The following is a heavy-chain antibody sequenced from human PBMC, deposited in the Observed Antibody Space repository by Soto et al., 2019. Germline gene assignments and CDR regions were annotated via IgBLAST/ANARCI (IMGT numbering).Heavy chain of an antibody. CDR3: ARDKITGLFDY. V-gene: IGHV4-59*12. J-gene: IGHJ4*02. D-gene: IGHD2-8*02. CDR1: SDSICRYC. Sequence: SETLSLASTVSSDSICRYCSGLYRQPPGKGLEWIGYIYYSGSTNYNPSLKSRVTISVDTPKNQFSLKLTSVTAADTAVYYCARDKITGLFDYWGQGTLVTVSS. CDR2: IYYSGST.